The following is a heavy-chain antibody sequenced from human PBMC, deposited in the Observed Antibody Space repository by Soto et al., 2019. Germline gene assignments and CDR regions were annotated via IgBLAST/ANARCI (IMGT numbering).Heavy chain of an antibody. CDR2: INTNGQTI. D-gene: IGHD3-10*01. CDR1: GFTFSTSS. J-gene: IGHJ6*02. V-gene: IGHV3-48*01. CDR3: ARDPFGSGNNYNWAYYYYGMDV. Sequence: GGSLRLSCVGSGFTFSTSSFNWVRQAPGKGLEWVAYINTNGQTIYYADSVKGRFTISRDNGRKSLYLQMNRLRPDDSAVYYCARDPFGSGNNYNWAYYYYGMDVWGQGTTVTVSS.